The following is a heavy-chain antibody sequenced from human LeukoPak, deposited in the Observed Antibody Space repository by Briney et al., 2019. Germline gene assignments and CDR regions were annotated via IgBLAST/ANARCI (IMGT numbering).Heavy chain of an antibody. CDR1: GYTFTNYA. Sequence: GASVKVSCKASGYTFTNYAMNWVRQAPGQGLEWMGWIHPSTGNPTYAQGFTGRFVFSLDTSVSTAYLQISSLKAEDTAVYYCARALGPVVTAILEGDAFDIWGQGTMVTVSS. V-gene: IGHV7-4-1*02. J-gene: IGHJ3*02. CDR2: IHPSTGNP. CDR3: ARALGPVVTAILEGDAFDI. D-gene: IGHD2-21*02.